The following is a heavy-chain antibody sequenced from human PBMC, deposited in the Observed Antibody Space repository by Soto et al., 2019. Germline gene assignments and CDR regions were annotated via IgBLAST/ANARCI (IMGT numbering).Heavy chain of an antibody. Sequence: PGGSLRLSCTASGFTFSNYWMHWVRQALGKGLVWVSRINSAGTSTNYAGSVKGRFTISRDNAKNTLYLQMNSLRAEDTAVYYCARDLWPYDTPDYWGQGTLVTVS. CDR2: INSAGTST. D-gene: IGHD3-22*01. V-gene: IGHV3-74*01. CDR1: GFTFSNYW. CDR3: ARDLWPYDTPDY. J-gene: IGHJ4*02.